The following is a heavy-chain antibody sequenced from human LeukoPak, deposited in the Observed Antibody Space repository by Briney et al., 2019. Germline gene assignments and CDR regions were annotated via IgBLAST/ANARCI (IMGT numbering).Heavy chain of an antibody. J-gene: IGHJ3*02. CDR1: GGSFSGYY. Sequence: SETLSLTCAVYGGSFSGYYWSWIRQPPGKGRGWFGEINHSGSTNYNPSLKSRVTISVDTSKNQFSLKLSSVTAADTAVYYCARGRYYYDSSGSIGAFDIWGQGTMVTVSS. V-gene: IGHV4-34*01. CDR3: ARGRYYYDSSGSIGAFDI. CDR2: INHSGST. D-gene: IGHD3-22*01.